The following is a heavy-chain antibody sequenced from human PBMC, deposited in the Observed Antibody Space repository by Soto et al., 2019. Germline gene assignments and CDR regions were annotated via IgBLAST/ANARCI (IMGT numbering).Heavy chain of an antibody. J-gene: IGHJ6*02. CDR3: ARDLMSGWYGFYYYGMDV. CDR1: GYAFSIYG. Sequence: ASLKVGCKASGYAFSIYGISWVRQAPGQGLEWMGWISAYNGNTNYAQKLQGRVTMTTDTSTSTAYMELRSLRSDDTAVYYCARDLMSGWYGFYYYGMDVWGQGTTVTVSS. V-gene: IGHV1-18*01. D-gene: IGHD6-19*01. CDR2: ISAYNGNT.